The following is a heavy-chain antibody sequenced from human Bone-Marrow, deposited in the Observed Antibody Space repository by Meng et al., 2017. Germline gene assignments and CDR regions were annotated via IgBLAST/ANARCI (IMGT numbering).Heavy chain of an antibody. V-gene: IGHV4-31*03. J-gene: IGHJ5*02. D-gene: IGHD1-26*01. Sequence: QGVLHEAGPGLVKECQTLSLTCTGDGGSISSGGYYLNWIRKPPGKGLEWIGYIYYSGSTYYSPSLKGRITTSVDTSKNPFSLKLSSVTAAATAVYYCASLYGVVRASWFDPRGQGTLVTVSS. CDR2: IYYSGST. CDR1: GGSISSGGYY. CDR3: ASLYGVVRASWFDP.